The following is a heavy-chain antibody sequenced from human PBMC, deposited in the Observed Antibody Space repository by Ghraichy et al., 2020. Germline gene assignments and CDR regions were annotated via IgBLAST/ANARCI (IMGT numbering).Heavy chain of an antibody. CDR3: ARGDPLDITMVRGVIIPGYYGMDV. CDR1: GYTFTSYD. CDR2: MNPNSGNT. D-gene: IGHD3-10*01. V-gene: IGHV1-8*01. Sequence: ASVKVSCKASGYTFTSYDINWVRQATGQGLEWMGWMNPNSGNTGYAQKFQGRVTMTRNTSISTAYMELSSLRSEDTAVYYCARGDPLDITMVRGVIIPGYYGMDVWGQGTTVTVSS. J-gene: IGHJ6*02.